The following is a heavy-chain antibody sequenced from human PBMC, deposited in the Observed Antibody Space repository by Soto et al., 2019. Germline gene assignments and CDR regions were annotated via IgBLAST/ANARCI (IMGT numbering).Heavy chain of an antibody. D-gene: IGHD7-27*01. V-gene: IGHV4-4*02. CDR1: GDSMTRSVW. CDR3: ARKAWVRFDY. J-gene: IGHJ4*02. Sequence: ETLSLTCAVSGDSMTRSVWWTWVRQPPGKGLEWIGEVFHTGNTNYNPSLKSRVTMSVDKSTNEFSLKVTSVTAADTAIYYCARKAWVRFDYWGQGALVTVSS. CDR2: VFHTGNT.